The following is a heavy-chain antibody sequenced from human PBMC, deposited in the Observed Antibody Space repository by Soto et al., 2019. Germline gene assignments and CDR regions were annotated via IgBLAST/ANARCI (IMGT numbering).Heavy chain of an antibody. D-gene: IGHD3-9*01. CDR3: ARDFESRFDP. V-gene: IGHV3-33*01. J-gene: IGHJ5*02. CDR2: IWYDGSTK. CDR1: GFIFSSYG. Sequence: GGSLRLSCAASGFIFSSYGMHWVRQTPGKGLEWVAVIWYDGSTKYYADSVKGRFTISRDNSKNTLYLQMNSLRAEDTAVYYCARDFESRFDPWGQGTLVTVSS.